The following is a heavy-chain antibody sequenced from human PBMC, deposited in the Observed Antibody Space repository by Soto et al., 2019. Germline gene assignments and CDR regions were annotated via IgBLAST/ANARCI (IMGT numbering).Heavy chain of an antibody. CDR1: GHTFTGHH. Sequence: GASVKVSCKASGHTFTGHHMHWVRQAPGQGLEWMGYIDLDNDNRAYAQKFQGRVTTTRDTSITTAYMELTGLRSDDTAVYFCGIEPKGAGGFDYWGQGTLVTVSS. CDR2: IDLDNDNR. V-gene: IGHV1-2*02. CDR3: GIEPKGAGGFDY. D-gene: IGHD3-16*01. J-gene: IGHJ4*02.